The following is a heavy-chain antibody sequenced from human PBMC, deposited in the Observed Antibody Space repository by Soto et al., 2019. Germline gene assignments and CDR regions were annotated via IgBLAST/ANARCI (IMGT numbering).Heavy chain of an antibody. J-gene: IGHJ4*02. CDR1: GYTLTGYY. Sequence: ASVKVCCEACGYTLTGYYMRWARHAPGQGLEWMGWINPNSGGTNYAQKFQGRVTMTRDTSISTAYMELSRLRSDDTAVYYCARGPPYSSSWSHFDYWGQGTLVTVSS. CDR3: ARGPPYSSSWSHFDY. D-gene: IGHD6-13*01. CDR2: INPNSGGT. V-gene: IGHV1-2*02.